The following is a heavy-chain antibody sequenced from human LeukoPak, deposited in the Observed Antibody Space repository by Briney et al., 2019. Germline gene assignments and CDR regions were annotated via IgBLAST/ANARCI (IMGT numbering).Heavy chain of an antibody. CDR2: IYYSGTT. J-gene: IGHJ4*02. CDR1: GGSISSGDYY. D-gene: IGHD2-15*01. CDR3: ARVDCTGGGCYSRFDY. V-gene: IGHV4-30-4*01. Sequence: PSETLSLTCSVSGGSISSGDYYWSWIRQPPGKGLEWIGYIYYSGTTYYNPSLKSRVTISVDTSKNQFSLNLNSVTAADTAVYYCARVDCTGGGCYSRFDYWGQGTLVTVSS.